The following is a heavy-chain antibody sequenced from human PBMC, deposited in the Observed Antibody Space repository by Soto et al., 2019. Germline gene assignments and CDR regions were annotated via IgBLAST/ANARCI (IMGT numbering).Heavy chain of an antibody. V-gene: IGHV3-30*18. CDR1: GFTFSSYG. CDR2: ISYDGSKK. D-gene: IGHD6-19*01. CDR3: AKRHSSGWYHFDY. Sequence: GGSLRLSCAASGFTFSSYGMHWVRQAPGKGLEWVAVISYDGSKKYYADSVKGRLTISRDNSKNTLYLQMNSLRAEDTAVYYCAKRHSSGWYHFDYWGQGTLVTVSS. J-gene: IGHJ4*02.